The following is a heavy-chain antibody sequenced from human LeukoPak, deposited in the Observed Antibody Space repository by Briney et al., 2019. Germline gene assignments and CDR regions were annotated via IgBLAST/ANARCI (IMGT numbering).Heavy chain of an antibody. D-gene: IGHD6-19*01. CDR2: ISRSSRYI. V-gene: IGHV3-21*01. CDR1: GFTFSSYS. CDR3: ARETAVAGSTTHGLDAFDI. J-gene: IGHJ3*02. Sequence: PGGSLRLSCAASGFTFSSYSMRWVRQAPGEGGEWVSSISRSSRYIYSAASVKRRFTLSRDNAKHSLYLQMTSLRAEDTAVYYCARETAVAGSTTHGLDAFDIWGQGTMVTVSS.